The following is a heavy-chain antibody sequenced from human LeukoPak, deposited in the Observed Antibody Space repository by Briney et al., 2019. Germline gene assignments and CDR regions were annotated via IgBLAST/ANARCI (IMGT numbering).Heavy chain of an antibody. Sequence: GGSLRLSCAASGFAVSSNYMSWVRQAPGKGLEWVSAIRGSGGSTYYADSVKGRFTISRDNSKNTLYLQMNSLRAEDTAVYYCAKALTTKQGYYYYYGMDVWGQGTTVTVSS. V-gene: IGHV3-23*01. J-gene: IGHJ6*02. D-gene: IGHD4/OR15-4a*01. CDR3: AKALTTKQGYYYYYGMDV. CDR1: GFAVSSNY. CDR2: IRGSGGST.